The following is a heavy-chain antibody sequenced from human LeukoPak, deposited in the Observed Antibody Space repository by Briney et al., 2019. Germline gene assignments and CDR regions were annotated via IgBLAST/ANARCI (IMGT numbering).Heavy chain of an antibody. Sequence: ASVTVSCKASGYTFTGYYMHWVRQAPGQGLEWMGWINPNSGGTNYAQKFQGRVTMTRDTSISTAYMELSRLRSEDTAVYYCARGYRGRDSSVGFDHWGQGNLVTVSS. CDR3: ARGYRGRDSSVGFDH. V-gene: IGHV1-2*02. J-gene: IGHJ4*02. CDR2: INPNSGGT. D-gene: IGHD3-16*01. CDR1: GYTFTGYY.